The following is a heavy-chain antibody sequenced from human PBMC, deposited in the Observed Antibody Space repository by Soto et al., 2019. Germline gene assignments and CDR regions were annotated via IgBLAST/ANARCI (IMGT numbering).Heavy chain of an antibody. Sequence: TSETLSLTCTVSGGSISSSSYYWGWIRQPPGKGLEWIGSIYYSGSTYYNPSLKSRVTISVDTSKNQFSLKLSSVTAADTAVYYCRMTTAGVGYYFDYWGQGTLVTVSS. CDR3: RMTTAGVGYYFDY. V-gene: IGHV4-39*01. D-gene: IGHD4-4*01. CDR1: GGSISSSSYY. CDR2: IYYSGST. J-gene: IGHJ4*02.